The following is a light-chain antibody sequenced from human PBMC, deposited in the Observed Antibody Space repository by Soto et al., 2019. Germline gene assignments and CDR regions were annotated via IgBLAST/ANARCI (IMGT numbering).Light chain of an antibody. V-gene: IGKV3-15*01. CDR1: QSVSSN. J-gene: IGKJ2*02. CDR3: QQYNSWRT. CDR2: DAS. Sequence: EIVMTQSPGTLSVSPGERATLSCRASQSVSSNLAWYQQKPGQAPRLLIYDASSRATGIQARFSGSWPGTDFTLTISSLSSEDFAVYYCQQYNSWRTFGQGTNLEIK.